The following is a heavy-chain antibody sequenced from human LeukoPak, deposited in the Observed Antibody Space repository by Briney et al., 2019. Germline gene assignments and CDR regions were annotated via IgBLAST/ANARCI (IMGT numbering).Heavy chain of an antibody. D-gene: IGHD1-26*01. Sequence: GGSLRLSCAASGFTFDDYGLSWVRQVPGKGLEWVSGLNWNGASTGYADSVKGRFTISRDNAKNSLYLQMNSLRAEDTAVYYCARGWAAKWELLKPFDYWGQGTLVTVSS. CDR1: GFTFDDYG. CDR3: ARGWAAKWELLKPFDY. CDR2: LNWNGAST. V-gene: IGHV3-20*04. J-gene: IGHJ4*02.